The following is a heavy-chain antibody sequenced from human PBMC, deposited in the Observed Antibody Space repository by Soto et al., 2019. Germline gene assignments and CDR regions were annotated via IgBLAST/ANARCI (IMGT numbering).Heavy chain of an antibody. CDR2: ISSYNRNT. D-gene: IGHD1-26*01. J-gene: IGHJ3*02. Sequence: ASVKVSCEASGYGFSSYGIAWVRQAPGQGLEWMGWISSYNRNTRYAQRLQGRVSMTTDSSTSTAYMELRSLRSDDTAVYYCARRAWENSDAFDIWGQGTMVTVSS. CDR1: GYGFSSYG. V-gene: IGHV1-18*04. CDR3: ARRAWENSDAFDI.